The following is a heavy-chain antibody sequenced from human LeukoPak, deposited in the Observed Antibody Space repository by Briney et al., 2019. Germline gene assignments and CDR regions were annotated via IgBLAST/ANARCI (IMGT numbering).Heavy chain of an antibody. D-gene: IGHD6-19*01. J-gene: IGHJ4*02. V-gene: IGHV3-9*01. CDR1: GFTFSDYY. Sequence: GGSLRLSCAASGFTFSDYYMSWIRQAPGKGLEWVSGISGNSGSIGYADSVKGRFTISRDNAKNSLYLQMNSLRAEDTAFYYCAKPYSTAWYGAIDYWGQGTLVTVSS. CDR2: ISGNSGSI. CDR3: AKPYSTAWYGAIDY.